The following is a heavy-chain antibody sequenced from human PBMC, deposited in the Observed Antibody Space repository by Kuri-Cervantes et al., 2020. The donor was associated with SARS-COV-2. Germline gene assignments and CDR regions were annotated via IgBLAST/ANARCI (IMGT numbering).Heavy chain of an antibody. J-gene: IGHJ4*02. CDR1: GGSISSSSYY. CDR3: ARVRAKVGGNVDY. D-gene: IGHD4-23*01. V-gene: IGHV4-39*01. CDR2: IYYSGST. Sequence: GSLRLSCTVSGGSISSSSYYWGWIRQPPGKGLEWIGSIYYSGSTYYNPSLKSRDTISVDTSKNQFSLKLSSVTAADTAVYYCARVRAKVGGNVDYWGQGTLVTVSS.